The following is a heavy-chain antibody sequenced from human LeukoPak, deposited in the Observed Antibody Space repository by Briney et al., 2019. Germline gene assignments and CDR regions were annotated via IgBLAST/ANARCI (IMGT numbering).Heavy chain of an antibody. D-gene: IGHD3-10*02. CDR2: INYAGNND. V-gene: IGHV3-30*02. CDR1: GFTFSDYG. J-gene: IGHJ6*04. CDR3: AELGITMIGGV. Sequence: PGGSLRLSCAASGFTFSDYGMHWVRQAPGKGLEWVSFINYAGNNDSYADSVKGRFTISRDNHKNTLYLQMVSLRAEDTAIYYCAELGITMIGGVWGKGTTVTISS.